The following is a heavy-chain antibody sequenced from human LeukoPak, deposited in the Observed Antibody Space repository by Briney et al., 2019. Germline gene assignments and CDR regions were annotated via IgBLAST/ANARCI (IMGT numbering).Heavy chain of an antibody. CDR2: ISPNSGGT. J-gene: IGHJ4*02. V-gene: IGHV1-2*04. CDR1: GYTFTDYY. D-gene: IGHD3-3*01. Sequence: ASVKVSCKASGYTFTDYYIHWVRQAPGQGLEWLGWISPNSGGTNYAQKFQGWVTMTRDTSNSTVYMELSRLRSDDTAVYYCARERGTGISLEIWGQGTLVTVSS. CDR3: ARERGTGISLEI.